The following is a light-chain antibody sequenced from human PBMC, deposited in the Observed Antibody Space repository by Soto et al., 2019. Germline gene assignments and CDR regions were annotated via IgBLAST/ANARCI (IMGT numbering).Light chain of an antibody. CDR3: QQYSNWPRT. CDR1: QSVSSN. J-gene: IGKJ2*01. Sequence: EIVMTQSPATLSVSPGERATLSYRASQSVSSNLAWYQQKPGQAPRLLIYGASTRATVIPARFSGSGSGTEFTLTISSLQSEDSAVYYCQQYSNWPRTFGQGTKLEIK. CDR2: GAS. V-gene: IGKV3-15*01.